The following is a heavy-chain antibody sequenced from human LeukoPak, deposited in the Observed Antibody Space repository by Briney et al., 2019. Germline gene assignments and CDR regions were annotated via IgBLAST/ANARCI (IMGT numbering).Heavy chain of an antibody. V-gene: IGHV6-1*01. CDR3: ASGTTGEDWYFDL. CDR2: TYYRSKLYN. Sequence: KSSQTLSLTCAISGDIISSNSAAWNWIRQSPSRGLEWLERTYYRSKLYNDYAVSVKSRITINPDTSKNQFSLQLNSVTPEDTAVYYCASGTTGEDWYFDLWGRGTLVTVSS. CDR1: GDIISSNSAA. J-gene: IGHJ2*01. D-gene: IGHD1-7*01.